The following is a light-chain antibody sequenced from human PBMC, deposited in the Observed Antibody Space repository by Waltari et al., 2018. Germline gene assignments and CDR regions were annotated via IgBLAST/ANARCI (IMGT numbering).Light chain of an antibody. CDR3: QHYVRLPVT. CDR1: QSVSRS. CDR2: GAS. V-gene: IGKV3-20*01. Sequence: EIVLTQSPGTLSLSPGERATLSCRASQSVSRSLAWYQQKSGQAPRLLIYGASSRATGVPDRFSGSGSWTDFSLTISRLEPEDFAVYYCQHYVRLPVTFGQGTKVEIK. J-gene: IGKJ1*01.